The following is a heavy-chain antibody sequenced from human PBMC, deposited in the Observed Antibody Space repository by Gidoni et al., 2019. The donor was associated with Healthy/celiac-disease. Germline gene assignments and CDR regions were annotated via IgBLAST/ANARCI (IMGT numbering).Heavy chain of an antibody. CDR1: GFTLSSYG. V-gene: IGHV3-33*01. J-gene: IGHJ3*02. CDR2: IWYDGSNK. Sequence: QVQLVASGGGVVQPGRSLRLSCAASGFTLSSYGMHWVRQAPGKGLEGVAVIWYDGSNKYYADSVKGRFTISRDNSKNTLYLQMNSLRAEDTAVYYCARGAYYDSSGPRHMAFDIWGQGTMVTVSS. D-gene: IGHD3-22*01. CDR3: ARGAYYDSSGPRHMAFDI.